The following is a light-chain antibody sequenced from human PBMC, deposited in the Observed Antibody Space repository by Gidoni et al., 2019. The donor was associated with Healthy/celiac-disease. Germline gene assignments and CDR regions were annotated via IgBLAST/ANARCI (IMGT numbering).Light chain of an antibody. CDR2: QAS. V-gene: IGLV3-1*01. CDR3: QAWDSSTDVV. Sequence: SYELTQPPPVSVSPGQTASITCSGDKLGDKYACWYQQKPGQSPVLVIYQASKRPSGIPERFSGSNSGNTATLTISGTQAMDEADYYCQAWDSSTDVVFGGGTKLTVL. CDR1: KLGDKY. J-gene: IGLJ2*01.